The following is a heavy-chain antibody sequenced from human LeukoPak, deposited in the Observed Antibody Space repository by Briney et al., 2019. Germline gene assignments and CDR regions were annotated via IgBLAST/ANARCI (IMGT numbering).Heavy chain of an antibody. CDR1: GYTFTSYD. CDR3: ARSPSRTYSNYYYYYGMDV. Sequence: ASVKVSCKASGYTFTSYDINWVRQATGQGLEWMGWMNPNSGNTGYAQKFQGRVTMTRNTSISTAYMELSSLRSEDTAVYYCARSPSRTYSNYYYYYGMDVWGQGTTVTVSS. D-gene: IGHD4-11*01. V-gene: IGHV1-8*01. J-gene: IGHJ6*02. CDR2: MNPNSGNT.